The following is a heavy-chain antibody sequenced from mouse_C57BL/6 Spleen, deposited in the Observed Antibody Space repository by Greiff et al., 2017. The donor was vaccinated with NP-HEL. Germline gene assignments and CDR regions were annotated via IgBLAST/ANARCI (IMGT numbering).Heavy chain of an antibody. J-gene: IGHJ2*01. V-gene: IGHV1-52*01. CDR3: ARFTPAGSGYFDY. Sequence: QVQLKQPGAELVRPGSSVKLSCKASGYTFTSYWMHWVKQRPIQGLEWIGNIDPSDSETHYNQKFKDKATLTVDKSSSTAYMQLSSLTSEDSAVYYCARFTPAGSGYFDYWGQGTTLTVSS. CDR2: IDPSDSET. CDR1: GYTFTSYW. D-gene: IGHD3-2*02.